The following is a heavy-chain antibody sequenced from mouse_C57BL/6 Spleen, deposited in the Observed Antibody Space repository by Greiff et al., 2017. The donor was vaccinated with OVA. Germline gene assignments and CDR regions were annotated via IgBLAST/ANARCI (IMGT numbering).Heavy chain of an antibody. D-gene: IGHD1-1*01. V-gene: IGHV5-12*01. J-gene: IGHJ4*01. CDR2: ISNGGGST. CDR1: GFTFSDYY. Sequence: EVQRVESGGGLVQPGGSLKLSCAASGFTFSDYYMYWVRQTPEKRLEWVAYISNGGGSTYYPDTVKGRFTISRDNAKNTLYLQMSRLKSEDTAMYYCARLLIRSYAMDYWGQGTSVTVSS. CDR3: ARLLIRSYAMDY.